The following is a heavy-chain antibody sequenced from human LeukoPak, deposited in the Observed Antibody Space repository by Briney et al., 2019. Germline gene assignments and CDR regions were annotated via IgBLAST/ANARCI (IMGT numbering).Heavy chain of an antibody. CDR3: ASLAVAGTGYNWFDP. D-gene: IGHD6-19*01. Sequence: SETLSLTCTVSGGSISSYYWSWIRQPPGKGLECIGYISNSGNTNYNPSLKSRVTMSVDTSKNQFSLKLSSVTAADTAVYYCASLAVAGTGYNWFDPWGQGTLVTVSS. V-gene: IGHV4-59*12. CDR1: GGSISSYY. CDR2: ISNSGNT. J-gene: IGHJ5*02.